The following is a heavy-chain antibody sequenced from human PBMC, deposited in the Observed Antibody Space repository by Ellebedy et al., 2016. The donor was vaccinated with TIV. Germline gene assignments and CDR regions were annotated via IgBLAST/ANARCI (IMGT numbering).Heavy chain of an antibody. D-gene: IGHD1-14*01. Sequence: PGGSLRLSCAASGFTFSDYYMSWIRKAPGKGLEWVSYISSSSSSTNYADSVKGRFTISRDNAKNSLYLQMNSLRAEDTAVYYCAREGSGSSKRPNWFDPWGQGTLVTVSS. CDR2: ISSSSSST. J-gene: IGHJ5*02. CDR1: GFTFSDYY. V-gene: IGHV3-11*06. CDR3: AREGSGSSKRPNWFDP.